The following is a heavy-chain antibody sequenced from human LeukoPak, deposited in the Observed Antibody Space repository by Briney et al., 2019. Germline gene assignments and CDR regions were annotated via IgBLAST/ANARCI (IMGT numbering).Heavy chain of an antibody. V-gene: IGHV4-61*03. CDR3: ARGPGGCSSTSCYFGYYFDY. J-gene: IGHJ4*02. CDR2: IYYSGST. CDR1: GGSISSGGYY. D-gene: IGHD2-2*01. Sequence: PSQTLSLTCTVSGGSISSGGYYWSWIRQPPGKGLEWIGYIYYSGSTNYNPSLKSRVTISVDTSKKYFSLNLSSVTAADTAVYYCARGPGGCSSTSCYFGYYFDYWGQGTLVTVSS.